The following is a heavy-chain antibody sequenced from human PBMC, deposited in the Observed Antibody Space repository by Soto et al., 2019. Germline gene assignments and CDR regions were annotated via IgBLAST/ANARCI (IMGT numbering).Heavy chain of an antibody. CDR1: GGSFSGYY. J-gene: IGHJ4*02. CDR3: AIMPGIFDWLLLNY. CDR2: INHSGST. D-gene: IGHD3-9*01. Sequence: SETLSLTCTVYGGSFSGYYWSWIRQPPGKGLEWIGEINHSGSTNYNPSLKSRVTISVDTSKNQFSLKLTSVTAADTAVYYCAIMPGIFDWLLLNYWGQGTLVTVSS. V-gene: IGHV4-34*01.